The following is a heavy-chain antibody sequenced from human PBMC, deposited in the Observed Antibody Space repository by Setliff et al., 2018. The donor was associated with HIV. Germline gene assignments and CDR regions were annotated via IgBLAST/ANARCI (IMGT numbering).Heavy chain of an antibody. Sequence: ASVKVSCKASGGTFSNYAISWVRQAPGPGLEWMGGIIPIFGTGMYAQKFQGRVTITADESTTTAYMELSSLRSEDTAVYYCARDPTTVMDYFDYWGQGTLVTVSS. CDR3: ARDPTTVMDYFDY. D-gene: IGHD4-17*01. CDR1: GGTFSNYA. CDR2: IIPIFGTG. J-gene: IGHJ4*02. V-gene: IGHV1-69*13.